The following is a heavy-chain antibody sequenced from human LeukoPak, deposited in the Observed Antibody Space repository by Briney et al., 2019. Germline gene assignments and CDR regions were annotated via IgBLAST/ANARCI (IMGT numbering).Heavy chain of an antibody. CDR2: FDPEDGET. CDR1: GYTLTELS. J-gene: IGHJ4*02. CDR3: ASRWYYYDSSGYSLGDY. Sequence: ASVKVSCKVSGYTLTELSMHWVRQAPGKGLEWMGGFDPEDGETIYAQKFQGRVTMTDDTSTDTAYMELSSLRSEDTAVYYCASRWYYYDSSGYSLGDYWGQGTLVTVSS. D-gene: IGHD3-22*01. V-gene: IGHV1-24*01.